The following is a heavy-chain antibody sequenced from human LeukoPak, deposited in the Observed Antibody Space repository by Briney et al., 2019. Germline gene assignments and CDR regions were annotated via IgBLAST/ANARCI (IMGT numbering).Heavy chain of an antibody. CDR3: ARDRPNSGGSAPFDY. V-gene: IGHV7-4-1*02. D-gene: IGHD2-15*01. Sequence: ASVKVSCKASGGTFTSYAINWVRQAPGQGLEWMGWINTNTGNPTYAQGFTGRFVFSLDTSVSTTYLQISSLKAEDTAVYYCARDRPNSGGSAPFDYWGQGTLVTVSS. CDR1: GGTFTSYA. CDR2: INTNTGNP. J-gene: IGHJ4*02.